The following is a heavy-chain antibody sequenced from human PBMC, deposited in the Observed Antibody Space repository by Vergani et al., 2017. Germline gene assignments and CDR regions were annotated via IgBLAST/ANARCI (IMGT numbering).Heavy chain of an antibody. CDR3: ARPLQPGGNSHWYFDL. D-gene: IGHD4-23*01. V-gene: IGHV1-69*13. CDR1: GGTFSSYA. J-gene: IGHJ2*01. Sequence: QVQLVQSGAEVKKPGSSVKVSCKASGGTFSSYAISWVRQAPGQGLEWMGRIIPIFGTANYAQKFEDRVRLSLDTSITTGYMTLRRLTSGDTAMYYCARPLQPGGNSHWYFDLWGRGTLVSVSS. CDR2: IIPIFGTA.